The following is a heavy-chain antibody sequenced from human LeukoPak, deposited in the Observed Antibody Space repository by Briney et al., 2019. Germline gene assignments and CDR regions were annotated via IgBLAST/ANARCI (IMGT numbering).Heavy chain of an antibody. Sequence: XXXWVRQXXXXGXEWVSSISSSSSYIYYAGSVKGRFTISRDNAKNSLYLQMNSLRAEDTAVYYCARITGDHDDYWGQGTLVTVSS. J-gene: IGHJ4*02. V-gene: IGHV3-21*01. CDR3: ARITGDHDDY. D-gene: IGHD7-27*01. CDR2: ISSSSSYI. CDR1: X.